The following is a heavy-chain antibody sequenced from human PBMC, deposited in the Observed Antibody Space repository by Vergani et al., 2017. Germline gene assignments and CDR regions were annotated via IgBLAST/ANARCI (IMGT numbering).Heavy chain of an antibody. CDR2: IIPIFGTA. Sequence: QVQLVQSGAEVKKPGASVKVSCKVSGYTLTELSMHWVRQAPGKGLEWMGGIIPIFGTANYAQKFQGRVTITADESTSTAYLELSSLRSEDTAVYYCARSSYYYDSSGFFDYWGQGTLVTVSS. D-gene: IGHD3-22*01. J-gene: IGHJ4*02. CDR1: GYTLTELS. V-gene: IGHV1-69*13. CDR3: ARSSYYYDSSGFFDY.